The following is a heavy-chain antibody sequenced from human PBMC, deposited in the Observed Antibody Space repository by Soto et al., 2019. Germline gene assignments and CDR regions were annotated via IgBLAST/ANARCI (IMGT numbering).Heavy chain of an antibody. CDR3: ASRVVVAATAIDY. V-gene: IGHV3-21*01. Sequence: EVQLVESGGGLVKPGGSLRLSCAASGFTFSSYSMNWVRQAPGKGLEWVSSISSSSSYIYYADSVKVRFTISRDNAKNSLYLQMNSPRAEDTAVYYCASRVVVAATAIDYWGQGTLVTVSS. J-gene: IGHJ4*02. CDR2: ISSSSSYI. D-gene: IGHD2-15*01. CDR1: GFTFSSYS.